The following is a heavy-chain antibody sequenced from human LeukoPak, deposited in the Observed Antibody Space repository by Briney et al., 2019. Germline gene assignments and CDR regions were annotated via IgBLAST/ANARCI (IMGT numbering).Heavy chain of an antibody. CDR1: GFTFSSYA. CDR3: ARVGPYLATSTYYFDY. J-gene: IGHJ4*02. CDR2: ISSSSSYI. D-gene: IGHD5-24*01. V-gene: IGHV3-21*01. Sequence: PGGSLRLSCAASGFTFSSYAMSWVRQAPGKGLEWVSSISSSSSYIYYADSVKGRFTISRDNAKNSLYLQMNSLRAEDTAVYYCARVGPYLATSTYYFDYWGQGTLVTVSS.